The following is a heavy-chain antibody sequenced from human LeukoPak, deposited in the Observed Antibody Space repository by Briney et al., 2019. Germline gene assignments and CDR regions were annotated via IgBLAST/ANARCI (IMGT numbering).Heavy chain of an antibody. CDR2: INPSGGST. J-gene: IGHJ4*02. CDR1: GYTFTGYY. D-gene: IGHD3-3*01. V-gene: IGHV1-46*01. Sequence: GASVKVSCKASGYTFTGYYMHWVRQAPGQGLEWMGIINPSGGSTSYAQKFQGRVTITTDESTSTAYMELSSLRSEDTAVYYCARSPEIRFPFDYWGQGTLVTVSS. CDR3: ARSPEIRFPFDY.